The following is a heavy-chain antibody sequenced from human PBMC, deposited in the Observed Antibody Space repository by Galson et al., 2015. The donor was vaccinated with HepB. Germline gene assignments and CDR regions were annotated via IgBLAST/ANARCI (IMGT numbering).Heavy chain of an antibody. Sequence: SLRLSCAASGFSLINYAVHWVRQAPGKGLEWVAVISSDGSNKYYADSVKGRFTISRDNSKNTLSLQMSSLRAEDTAIYYCARELLGGYSYGYFDYWGQGTLVTVSS. D-gene: IGHD5-18*01. J-gene: IGHJ4*02. V-gene: IGHV3-30*15. CDR2: ISSDGSNK. CDR3: ARELLGGYSYGYFDY. CDR1: GFSLINYA.